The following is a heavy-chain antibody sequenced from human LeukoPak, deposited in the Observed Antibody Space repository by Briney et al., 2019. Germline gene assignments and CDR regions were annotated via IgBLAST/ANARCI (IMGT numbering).Heavy chain of an antibody. CDR2: INTDGSTT. D-gene: IGHD2-8*01. CDR1: GFTFSSYW. J-gene: IGHJ3*02. V-gene: IGHV3-74*01. Sequence: GGPLRLSCAASGFTFSSYWMHWVRHAPGKGLVWVSHINTDGSTTTYADSVKGRFTISRDNAKDTLYLQMNSLRAEDTAVYYCGRGNGHAFDIWGQGTMVTVSS. CDR3: GRGNGHAFDI.